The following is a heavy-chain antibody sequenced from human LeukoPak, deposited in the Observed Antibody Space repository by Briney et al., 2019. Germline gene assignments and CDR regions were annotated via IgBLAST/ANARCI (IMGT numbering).Heavy chain of an antibody. CDR1: GGSISSGNYY. J-gene: IGHJ6*02. Sequence: SETLSLTCTVSGGSISSGNYYWSWLRQPPGKGLEWIGYIYHSGSRYYNPSLKSRVTISVDTSKNQFSLKLSSVTAADTAVYYCARARAYYYGSGNYMDVWGQGTTVTVSS. D-gene: IGHD3-10*01. CDR2: IYHSGSR. V-gene: IGHV4-30-4*01. CDR3: ARARAYYYGSGNYMDV.